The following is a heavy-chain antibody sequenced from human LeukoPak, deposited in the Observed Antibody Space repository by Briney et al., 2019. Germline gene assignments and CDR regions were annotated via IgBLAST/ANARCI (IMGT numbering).Heavy chain of an antibody. CDR1: GFTFSDYA. V-gene: IGHV3-23*01. CDR2: ISDSGGSV. CDR3: AKDFRGYGRMIDY. J-gene: IGHJ4*02. Sequence: GGSLRLSCAASGFTFSDYAMSWVRQASGKGLEWVSVISDSGGSVYYADSVKRRFTIFRDNSKNTVDLQMNSLRVEDTAVYYCAKDFRGYGRMIDYWGQGTLVTVSS. D-gene: IGHD5-18*01.